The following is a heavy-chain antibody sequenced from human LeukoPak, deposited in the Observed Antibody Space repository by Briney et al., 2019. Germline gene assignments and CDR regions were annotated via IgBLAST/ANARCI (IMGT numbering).Heavy chain of an antibody. J-gene: IGHJ4*02. CDR2: IKQDGSEK. CDR3: ARSTAGFDY. V-gene: IGHV3-7*01. D-gene: IGHD2-2*01. Sequence: PGGSLRLSCAASGFTLSSYWMSWVRQAPGKGLEWVANIKQDGSEKYYVDSVKGRFTISRDNAKNALYLQMNSLRVEDTAVYYCARSTAGFDYWGQGTLVTVSS. CDR1: GFTLSSYW.